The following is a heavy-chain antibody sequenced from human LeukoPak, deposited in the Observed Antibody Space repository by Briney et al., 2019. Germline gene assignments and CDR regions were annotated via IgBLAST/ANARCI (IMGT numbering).Heavy chain of an antibody. Sequence: PGGSLRLSCAASGFTVSSNYMSWVRQAPGKGLEWVSVIYSGGSTYYADSVKGRFTISRDNSKNTLYLQMNSLRAEDTAVYYCARTQTYSGGWYFDYWGQGTLVTVSS. CDR2: IYSGGST. V-gene: IGHV3-53*01. J-gene: IGHJ4*02. CDR3: ARTQTYSGGWYFDY. CDR1: GFTVSSNY. D-gene: IGHD6-19*01.